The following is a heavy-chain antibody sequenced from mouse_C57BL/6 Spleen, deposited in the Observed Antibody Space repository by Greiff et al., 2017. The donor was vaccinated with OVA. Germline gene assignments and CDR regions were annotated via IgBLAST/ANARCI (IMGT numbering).Heavy chain of an antibody. CDR2: ISSGSSTI. J-gene: IGHJ3*01. CDR3: ARYYYGSSYVGAY. V-gene: IGHV5-17*01. CDR1: GFTFSDYG. Sequence: EVQLVESGGGLVKPGGSLKLSCAASGFTFSDYGMPWVRQAPETGLEWVAYISSGSSTIYYADTVKGRFTISRDNAKNTLFLQMTSLRSEDTAKYYCARYYYGSSYVGAYWGQGTLVTVSA. D-gene: IGHD1-1*01.